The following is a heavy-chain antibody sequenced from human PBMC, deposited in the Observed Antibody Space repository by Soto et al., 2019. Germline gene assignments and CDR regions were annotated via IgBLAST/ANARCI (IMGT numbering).Heavy chain of an antibody. CDR1: GFSLSDNW. Sequence: LRLSCAVSGFSLSDNWMHWVRQTPGKGLEWVARIDDAGTGTSYADSVTGRFTISRDYAMNTVYLHMNSLRVEDTAVYYCATVFDFWGQGTLVTVSS. CDR3: ATVFDF. V-gene: IGHV3-74*01. J-gene: IGHJ4*02. CDR2: IDDAGTGT.